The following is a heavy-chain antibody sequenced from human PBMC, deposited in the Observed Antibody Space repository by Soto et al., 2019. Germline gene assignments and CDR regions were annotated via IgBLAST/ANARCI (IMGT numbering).Heavy chain of an antibody. CDR3: ARDSVWLERRSLDY. Sequence: TLSLTCTVSGVSSSSGGYYWSWIRQHPGKGLEWIGYIYYRGGTFYNPSRKSRVAISVDTSKNQFSLKLSSVTAADTALYYCARDSVWLERRSLDYWGPGTLVTVST. D-gene: IGHD1-1*01. CDR2: IYYRGGT. J-gene: IGHJ4*02. CDR1: GVSSSSGGYY. V-gene: IGHV4-31*03.